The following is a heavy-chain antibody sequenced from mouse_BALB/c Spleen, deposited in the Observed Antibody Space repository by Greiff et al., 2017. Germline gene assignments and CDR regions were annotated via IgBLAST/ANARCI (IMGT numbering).Heavy chain of an antibody. Sequence: VQLKESGPELVKPGASVKMSCKASGYTFTDYYMDWVKQSHGESFEWIGRVNPYNGGTSYNQKFKGKATLTVDKSSSTAYMELNSLTSEDSAVYYCARYWDALFAYWGQGTLVTVSA. J-gene: IGHJ3*01. CDR3: ARYWDALFAY. CDR1: GYTFTDYY. V-gene: IGHV1-19*01. D-gene: IGHD4-1*01. CDR2: VNPYNGGT.